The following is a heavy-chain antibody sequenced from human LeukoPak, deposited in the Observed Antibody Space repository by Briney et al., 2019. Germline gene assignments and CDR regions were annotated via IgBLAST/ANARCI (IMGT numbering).Heavy chain of an antibody. CDR2: SYYSGST. V-gene: IGHV4-61*01. D-gene: IGHD3-22*01. Sequence: SETLSLTCTVSGGSVSSGSYYWSWIRQPPGKGLEWIGYSYYSGSTNYNPSLKSRVTISVDTSKNQFSLKLSSVTAADTAVYYCARDRQGGYYDSSGSDAFDIWGQGTMVTVSS. J-gene: IGHJ3*02. CDR1: GGSVSSGSYY. CDR3: ARDRQGGYYDSSGSDAFDI.